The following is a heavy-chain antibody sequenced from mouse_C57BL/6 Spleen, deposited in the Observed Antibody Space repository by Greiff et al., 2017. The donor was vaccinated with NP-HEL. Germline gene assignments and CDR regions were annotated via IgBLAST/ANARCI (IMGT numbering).Heavy chain of an antibody. CDR2: INPNNGGT. D-gene: IGHD1-1*02. J-gene: IGHJ4*01. CDR1: GYTFTDYY. Sequence: EVQLQQSGPELVKPGASVKISCKASGYTFTDYYMNWVKQSHGKSLEWIGDINPNNGGTNYNQKFKGKATLTVERSSSTAYMELRSLTSEDSAVYYCARVRWALYYAMDYWGQGTSVTVSS. CDR3: ARVRWALYYAMDY. V-gene: IGHV1-26*01.